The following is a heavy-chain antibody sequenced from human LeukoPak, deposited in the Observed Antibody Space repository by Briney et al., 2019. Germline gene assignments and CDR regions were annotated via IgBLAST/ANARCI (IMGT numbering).Heavy chain of an antibody. J-gene: IGHJ4*02. CDR2: ISGSGGST. Sequence: GSLRLSCAASGFTFSSYAMSWVRQAPGKGLEWVSAISGSGGSTYYADSVKGRFTISRDNSKNTLYLQMNSLRAEDTAVYYCAKGKGGIVVVPDDYWGQGTLVTVSS. CDR1: GFTFSSYA. D-gene: IGHD3-22*01. CDR3: AKGKGGIVVVPDDY. V-gene: IGHV3-23*01.